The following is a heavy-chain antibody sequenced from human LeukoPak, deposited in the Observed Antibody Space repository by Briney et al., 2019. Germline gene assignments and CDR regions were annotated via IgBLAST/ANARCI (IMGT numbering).Heavy chain of an antibody. CDR1: GGSISSYY. CDR2: TYYSGST. J-gene: IGHJ5*02. V-gene: IGHV4-59*01. D-gene: IGHD3-22*01. CDR3: ARGGAPYDSSGYYSTKAGQNWFDP. Sequence: SETLSLTCTVSGGSISSYYWSWIRQPPGKGLEWIGYTYYSGSTNYNPSLKSRATISVDTSKNQFSLKLSSVTAADTAVYYCARGGAPYDSSGYYSTKAGQNWFDPWGQGTLVTVSS.